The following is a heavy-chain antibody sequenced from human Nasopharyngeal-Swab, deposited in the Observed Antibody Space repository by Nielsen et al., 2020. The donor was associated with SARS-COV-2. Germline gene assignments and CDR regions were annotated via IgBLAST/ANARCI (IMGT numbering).Heavy chain of an antibody. J-gene: IGHJ5*02. Sequence: GSLRLSCAASGFTVSSNYMSWIRQPPGKGLEWIGEINHSGSTNYNPSLKSRVTISVDTSKNQFSLKLSSVTAADTAVYYCARGRVGATSKKNWFDPWGQGTLVTVSS. CDR2: INHSGST. D-gene: IGHD1-26*01. CDR1: GFTVSSNY. V-gene: IGHV4-34*01. CDR3: ARGRVGATSKKNWFDP.